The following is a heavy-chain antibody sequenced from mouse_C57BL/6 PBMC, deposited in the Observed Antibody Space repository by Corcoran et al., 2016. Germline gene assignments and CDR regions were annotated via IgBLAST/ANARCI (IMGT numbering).Heavy chain of an antibody. J-gene: IGHJ2*01. Sequence: EVQLQQSGPELVKPRASVKISCKASGCAFTDYYINWVKQSHGKGLDWNGDMNPNNGGTSYNQKFKGKATLTVDKSSSTAYMELRSLTSDDSAVYYCARRGLTGYCDYWGPDTTLTVSS. CDR3: ARRGLTGYCDY. D-gene: IGHD4-1*01. CDR1: GCAFTDYY. V-gene: IGHV1-26*01. CDR2: MNPNNGGT.